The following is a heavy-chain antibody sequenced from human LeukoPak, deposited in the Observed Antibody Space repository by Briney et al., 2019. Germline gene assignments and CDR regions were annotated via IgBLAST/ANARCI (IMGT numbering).Heavy chain of an antibody. CDR2: LHDSGTT. V-gene: IGHV4-59*01. J-gene: IGHJ5*02. CDR3: ARGRSSWHQSPENWFDP. CDR1: GGSISNYY. Sequence: SETLSLTCTVSGGSISNYYWSWIRQPPGKGPEWIAFLHDSGTTNHNPSLKSRVTISLDTSKNQFSLKLSSVTAADTAVYYCARGRSSWHQSPENWFDPWGQGTLVTVSS. D-gene: IGHD6-13*01.